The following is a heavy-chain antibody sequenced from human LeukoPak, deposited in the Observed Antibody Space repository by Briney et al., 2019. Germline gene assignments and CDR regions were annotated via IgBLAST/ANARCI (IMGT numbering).Heavy chain of an antibody. CDR3: ARRRSQYYYYMDV. Sequence: ASETLSLTCAVYGGSFSGYYWSWIRQPPGKGLEWIGEINHSGSTNYNPSLKSRVTISVDTSKNQFSLKLSSVTAADTAVYYCARRRSQYYYYMDVWGKGTTVTVSS. J-gene: IGHJ6*03. V-gene: IGHV4-34*01. CDR1: GGSFSGYY. CDR2: INHSGST.